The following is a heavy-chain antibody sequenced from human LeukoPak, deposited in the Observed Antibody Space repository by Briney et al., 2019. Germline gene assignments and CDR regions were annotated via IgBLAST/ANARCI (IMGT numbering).Heavy chain of an antibody. CDR1: GYTFTSYG. J-gene: IGHJ4*02. Sequence: VASVKVSCKASGYTFTSYGISWVRQAPGQGLEWMGWISAYNGNTNYAQKLQGRVTMTTDTSTRTAYMELRSLRSDDTAVYYCARSDDYYDSREFDHWGQGTLVTVSS. D-gene: IGHD3-22*01. V-gene: IGHV1-18*01. CDR3: ARSDDYYDSREFDH. CDR2: ISAYNGNT.